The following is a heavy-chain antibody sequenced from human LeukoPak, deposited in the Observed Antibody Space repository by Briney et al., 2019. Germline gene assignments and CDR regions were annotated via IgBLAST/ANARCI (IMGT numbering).Heavy chain of an antibody. Sequence: GGSLRLSCAASGFSFTDAWMNWVRQAPGKGLEWVSYITSSGSAIYYADSMKGRFTISRDNAKNSLYLQMTSLRAEDTAVYYCARGRKTLPSGGYYVGIDTWGQGTLVTVSS. CDR3: ARGRKTLPSGGYYVGIDT. CDR1: GFSFTDAW. V-gene: IGHV3-11*04. J-gene: IGHJ5*02. D-gene: IGHD3-10*01. CDR2: ITSSGSAI.